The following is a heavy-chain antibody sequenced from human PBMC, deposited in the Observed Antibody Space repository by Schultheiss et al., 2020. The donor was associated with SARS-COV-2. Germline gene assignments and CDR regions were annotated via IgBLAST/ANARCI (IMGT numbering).Heavy chain of an antibody. CDR3: VREAVGAACDS. CDR2: ISSSGSTI. D-gene: IGHD1-26*01. J-gene: IGHJ4*02. CDR1: RFTFSSYS. V-gene: IGHV3-48*04. Sequence: GGSLRLSCAASRFTFSSYSMNWVRQAPGKGLEWVSYISSSGSTIYYADSVKGRFTISRDNAKNSLYLQMNSLRAEDTAMYYCVREAVGAACDSWGQGTLVTVSS.